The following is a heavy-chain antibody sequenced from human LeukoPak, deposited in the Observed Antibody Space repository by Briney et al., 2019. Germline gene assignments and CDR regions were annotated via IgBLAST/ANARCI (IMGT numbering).Heavy chain of an antibody. Sequence: PGGSLRLSCAASGFTFSSYAMSWVRQAPGKGLEWVSAISGSGGSTYYADSVKGRFTISRDNSKNTLYLQMNSLRAEDTAVYYCAKDSLWFGESNSEYFQHWGQGTLVTVSS. V-gene: IGHV3-23*01. D-gene: IGHD3-10*01. CDR2: ISGSGGST. CDR1: GFTFSSYA. CDR3: AKDSLWFGESNSEYFQH. J-gene: IGHJ1*01.